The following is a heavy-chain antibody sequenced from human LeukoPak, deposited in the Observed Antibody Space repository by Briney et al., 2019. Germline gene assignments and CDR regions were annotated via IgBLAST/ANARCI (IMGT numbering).Heavy chain of an antibody. CDR1: GFTFSSYW. CDR2: INSDGSST. D-gene: IGHD3-9*01. J-gene: IGHJ4*02. V-gene: IGHV3-74*01. CDR3: ARDPHYDILTGCLIETFDY. Sequence: GGSLRLSCAASGFTFSSYWMHWVRQAPGKGLVWVSRINSDGSSTSYADSVKGRFTISRDNAKNTLYLQMNSLRAEDTAVYYCARDPHYDILTGCLIETFDYWGQGTLVTVSS.